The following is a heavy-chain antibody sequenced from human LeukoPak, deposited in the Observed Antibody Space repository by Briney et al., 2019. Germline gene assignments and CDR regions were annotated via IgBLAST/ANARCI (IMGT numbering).Heavy chain of an antibody. J-gene: IGHJ3*02. CDR3: ASSASGSYHDAFDI. V-gene: IGHV4-34*01. CDR2: INHSGST. CDR1: GGSFSGYY. Sequence: SETLSLTCAVYGGSFSGYYWSWIRQPPGKGLEWIGEINHSGSTNYNPSLKSRVTISVDTSKNQFSLKLGSVTAADTAVYYCASSASGSYHDAFDIWGQGTMVTVSS. D-gene: IGHD1-26*01.